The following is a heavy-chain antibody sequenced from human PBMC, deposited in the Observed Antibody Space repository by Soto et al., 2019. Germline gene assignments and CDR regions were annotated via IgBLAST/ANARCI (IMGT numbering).Heavy chain of an antibody. Sequence: SGFTFSTYAMSWVRQAPGNGLEWVSTISGSGSNTYYANSVKGRFTISRDNSKNTLYLQMNSLRAEDTAVYYCANTVTTNHYFDYWGQGTLVTVSS. CDR1: GFTFSTYA. D-gene: IGHD4-4*01. V-gene: IGHV3-23*01. CDR3: ANTVTTNHYFDY. J-gene: IGHJ4*02. CDR2: ISGSGSNT.